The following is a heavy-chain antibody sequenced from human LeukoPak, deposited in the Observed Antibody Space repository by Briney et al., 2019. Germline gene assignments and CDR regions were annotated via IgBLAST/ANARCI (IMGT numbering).Heavy chain of an antibody. Sequence: SETLSLTCTVSGGSISSGDYYWSWIRQHPGKGLEWIGYISYSGSTYYNPSLKGRVTISVDTSDNQFSLNLSSVTAADTAVYYCARSGVYYDSAGYPLEAFDIWGQGTMVTVSS. D-gene: IGHD3-22*01. CDR3: ARSGVYYDSAGYPLEAFDI. CDR1: GGSISSGDYY. V-gene: IGHV4-31*03. CDR2: ISYSGST. J-gene: IGHJ3*02.